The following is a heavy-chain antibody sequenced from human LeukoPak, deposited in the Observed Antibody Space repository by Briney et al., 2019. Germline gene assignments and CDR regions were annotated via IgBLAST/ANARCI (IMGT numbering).Heavy chain of an antibody. D-gene: IGHD1-26*01. Sequence: PGGSLRLSCAASGFTFSSYEMNWVRQAPGKGLEWVSYISSSGSNIYYADSVKGRFTISRDNAKNSLYLQMNSLRAEDTAVYYCARAVSEWGPYYDYWGQGTLVTVSS. J-gene: IGHJ4*02. V-gene: IGHV3-48*03. CDR3: ARAVSEWGPYYDY. CDR2: ISSSGSNI. CDR1: GFTFSSYE.